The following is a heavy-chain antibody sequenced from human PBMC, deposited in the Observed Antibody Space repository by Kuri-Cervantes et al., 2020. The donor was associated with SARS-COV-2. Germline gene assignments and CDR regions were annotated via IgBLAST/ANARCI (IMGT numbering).Heavy chain of an antibody. J-gene: IGHJ3*02. CDR1: GFTFSSYA. CDR3: ARDVIAARPSRGAFDI. V-gene: IGHV3-64*01. CDR2: ISSNGGST. D-gene: IGHD6-6*01. Sequence: GESLKISCAASGFTFSSYAMHWVRQAPGKGLEYVSAISSNGGSTYYANSVKGRFTISRDNSKNSLYLQMNSLRAEDTAVYYCARDVIAARPSRGAFDIWGQGTMVTVSS.